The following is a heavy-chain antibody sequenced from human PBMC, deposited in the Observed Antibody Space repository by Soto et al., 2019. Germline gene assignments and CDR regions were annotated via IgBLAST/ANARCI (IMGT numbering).Heavy chain of an antibody. D-gene: IGHD5-12*01. CDR2: IIPIFGTA. CDR3: ASARGRYSGYDYEFDY. V-gene: IGHV1-69*13. Sequence: SVKVSCKASGGTFSSYAISWVRQAPGQGLEWMGGIIPIFGTANYAQKFQGRVTITADESTSTAYMELSSLRSEDTAVYYCASARGRYSGYDYEFDYWGQGTVVNVS. J-gene: IGHJ4*02. CDR1: GGTFSSYA.